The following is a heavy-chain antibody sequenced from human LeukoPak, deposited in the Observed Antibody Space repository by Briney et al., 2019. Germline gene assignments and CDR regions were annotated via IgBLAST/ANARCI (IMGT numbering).Heavy chain of an antibody. CDR2: ISWNSGTI. D-gene: IGHD3-10*02. V-gene: IGHV3-9*01. CDR1: GFIFNNYA. J-gene: IGHJ4*02. Sequence: PGGSLRLSCAGSGFIFNNYAMHWVRQPPGKGLEWVSGISWNSGTIDYADSVRGRFTISRDNAKNSLYLQMDSLRAEDTAVYYCARDAMFGSLPNYFDYWGQGTLVTVSS. CDR3: ARDAMFGSLPNYFDY.